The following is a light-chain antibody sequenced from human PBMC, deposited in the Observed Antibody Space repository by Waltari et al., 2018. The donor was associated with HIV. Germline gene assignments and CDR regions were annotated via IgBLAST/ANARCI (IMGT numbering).Light chain of an antibody. CDR3: QQYYSLGPT. Sequence: DIVMTQSPHSLAVSLGERATINCRSSQTLLYSSENRDCLAWYQQKPGQSPKVLIYWASTRASGVPDRFSGSGSGTNVSLTIRSLQTDDVALYYCQQYYSLGPTFGGGTKVEIK. V-gene: IGKV4-1*01. CDR2: WAS. CDR1: QTLLYSSENRDC. J-gene: IGKJ4*01.